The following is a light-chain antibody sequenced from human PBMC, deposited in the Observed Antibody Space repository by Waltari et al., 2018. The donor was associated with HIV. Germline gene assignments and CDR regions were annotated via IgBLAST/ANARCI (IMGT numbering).Light chain of an antibody. Sequence: EIVLRQSPVILSLSPGERATLSCWARQSVGSCLAWYQQRPGQSSSLLISDAARMASGVPARFSGSGSGTNFTLTIRNLEPEDVAIYYCQQRSNWPPWAFGQGTRVDIK. CDR2: DAA. V-gene: IGKV3-11*01. CDR1: QSVGSC. CDR3: QQRSNWPPWA. J-gene: IGKJ1*01.